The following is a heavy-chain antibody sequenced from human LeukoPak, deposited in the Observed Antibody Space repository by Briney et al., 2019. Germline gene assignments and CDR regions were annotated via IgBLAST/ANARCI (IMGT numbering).Heavy chain of an antibody. V-gene: IGHV3-11*01. D-gene: IGHD6-19*01. CDR1: GFTFSDYY. J-gene: IGHJ4*02. CDR2: ISSSGSTI. Sequence: GGSLRLSCAASGFTFSDYYMSWIRQAPGKGLEWVSYISSSGSTIYYADSVMGRFTISRDNSKNTLYLQMNSLRAEDTAVYYCAKGHSSGRDYWGQGTLVTVSS. CDR3: AKGHSSGRDY.